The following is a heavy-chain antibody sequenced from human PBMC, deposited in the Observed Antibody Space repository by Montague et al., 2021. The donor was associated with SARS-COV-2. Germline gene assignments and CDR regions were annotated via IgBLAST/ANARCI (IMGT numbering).Heavy chain of an antibody. CDR1: GGPISSYY. CDR2: IYYSGST. Sequence: SETLSLTCTVSGGPISSYYWSWIRQPPGKGLEWIGYIYYSGSTNYNSSLKSRVTISVDTSKNQFSLKLSSVTAAGTAVYYCARGFDPWGQGTLVTVSS. J-gene: IGHJ5*02. V-gene: IGHV4-59*01. CDR3: ARGFDP.